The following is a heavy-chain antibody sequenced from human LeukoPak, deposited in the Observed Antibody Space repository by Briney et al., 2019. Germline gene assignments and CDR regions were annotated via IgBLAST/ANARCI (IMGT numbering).Heavy chain of an antibody. J-gene: IGHJ5*02. CDR1: GYTFTSYY. CDR3: ARDDGITIFGVVTGAWFDP. CDR2: INPSGGST. Sequence: ASVKVSCKASGYTFTSYYMHWVRQAPGQGLEWMGIINPSGGSTSYAQKFQGRVTMTRDTSTSTDYMELSSLRSEDTAVYYCARDDGITIFGVVTGAWFDPWGQGTLVTVSS. V-gene: IGHV1-46*01. D-gene: IGHD3-3*01.